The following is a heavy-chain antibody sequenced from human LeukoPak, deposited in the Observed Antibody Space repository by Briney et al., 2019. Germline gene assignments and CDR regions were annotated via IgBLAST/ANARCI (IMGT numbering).Heavy chain of an antibody. CDR3: ATDRSPPQRGIDWFDP. V-gene: IGHV1-24*01. D-gene: IGHD3-3*02. CDR1: GYTLTELS. Sequence: ASVKVSCKVSGYTLTELSMHWVRQAPGKGLEWMGGFDPEDGETIYAQKFQGRVTMTEDTSTDTAYMELSSLRSEDTAVYYCATDRSPPQRGIDWFDPWGQGTLVTASS. J-gene: IGHJ5*02. CDR2: FDPEDGET.